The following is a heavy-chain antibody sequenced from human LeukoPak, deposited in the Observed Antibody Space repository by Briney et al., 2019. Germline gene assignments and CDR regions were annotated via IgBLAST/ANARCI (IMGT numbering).Heavy chain of an antibody. Sequence: SETLSLTCAVYGGSFSGYYWSWIRQPPGKGLEWIGEINHSGSTNYNPSLKSRVTISVDTSKNQFSLKLSSVTAADTAVYYCARGMIVVVTSTAGFDYWGQETLVTVSS. CDR1: GGSFSGYY. D-gene: IGHD3-22*01. V-gene: IGHV4-34*01. CDR3: ARGMIVVVTSTAGFDY. J-gene: IGHJ4*02. CDR2: INHSGST.